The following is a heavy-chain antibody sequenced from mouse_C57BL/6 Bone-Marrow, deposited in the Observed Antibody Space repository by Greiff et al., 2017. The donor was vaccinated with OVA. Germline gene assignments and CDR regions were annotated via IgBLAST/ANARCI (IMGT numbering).Heavy chain of an antibody. CDR2: ISNGGGST. Sequence: EVQGVESGGGLVQPGGSLKLSCAASGFTFSDYYMYWVRQTPEKRLEWVAYISNGGGSTYYPDTVKGRFTISRDNAKNTLYLQMSRLKSEDTAMYYCARHGYGSSYWYFDVWGTGTTVTVSS. D-gene: IGHD1-1*01. CDR1: GFTFSDYY. V-gene: IGHV5-12*01. CDR3: ARHGYGSSYWYFDV. J-gene: IGHJ1*03.